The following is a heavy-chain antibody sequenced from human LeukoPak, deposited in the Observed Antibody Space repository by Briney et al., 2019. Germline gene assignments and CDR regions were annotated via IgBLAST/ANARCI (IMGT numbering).Heavy chain of an antibody. V-gene: IGHV4-59*01. Sequence: SETLSLTCTVSGGSISSYYWSWIRQPPGKGLEWIGYIYYSGSTNYNPSLKSRVTISVDTSKNQFSLKLSSVTAADTAVYYCARGYDFWSGQYYYYYYMDVWGRGTTVTVSS. CDR2: IYYSGST. CDR3: ARGYDFWSGQYYYYYYMDV. D-gene: IGHD3-3*01. CDR1: GGSISSYY. J-gene: IGHJ6*03.